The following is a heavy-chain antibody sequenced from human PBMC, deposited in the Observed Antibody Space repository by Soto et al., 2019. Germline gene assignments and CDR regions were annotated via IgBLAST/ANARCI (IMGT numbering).Heavy chain of an antibody. J-gene: IGHJ3*02. CDR2: IYYSGST. Sequence: QVQLQESGPGLVKPSETLSLTCTVSGGSVSSGSYYWSWIRQPPGKGLEWIGYIYYSGSTNYNPSLKSRVTISVDTSKNQFSLKLSSVTAADTAVYYCARDIMMVGYDAFDIWGQGTMVTVSS. CDR1: GGSVSSGSYY. CDR3: ARDIMMVGYDAFDI. V-gene: IGHV4-61*01. D-gene: IGHD2-8*02.